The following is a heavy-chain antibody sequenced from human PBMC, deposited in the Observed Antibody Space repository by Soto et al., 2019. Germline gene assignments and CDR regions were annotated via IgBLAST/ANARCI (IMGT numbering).Heavy chain of an antibody. CDR3: AKGYGGMITFGGVIVDAFDI. CDR2: ISGSGGST. CDR1: GFTFSSYA. Sequence: EVQLLESGGGLVQPGGSLRRSCAASGFTFSSYAMSWVRQAPGKGLEWVSAISGSGGSTYYADSVKGRFTISRDNSKNSLYLQMNSLRAEDTAVYYCAKGYGGMITFGGVIVDAFDIWGQGTMVTVSS. D-gene: IGHD3-16*02. V-gene: IGHV3-23*01. J-gene: IGHJ3*02.